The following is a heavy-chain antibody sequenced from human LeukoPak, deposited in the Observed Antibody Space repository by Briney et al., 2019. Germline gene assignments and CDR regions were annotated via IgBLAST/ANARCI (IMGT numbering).Heavy chain of an antibody. Sequence: PGGSLRLSCAASGFTFSSYAMSWVRQAPGKGLEWVSAISGSGGSTYYADFVRGRFTISRDNSKNTLYLQMNSLRAEDTAVYYCAKFSAGYYDSSGPFDYWGQGTLVTVSS. D-gene: IGHD3-22*01. CDR1: GFTFSSYA. CDR3: AKFSAGYYDSSGPFDY. V-gene: IGHV3-23*01. CDR2: ISGSGGST. J-gene: IGHJ4*02.